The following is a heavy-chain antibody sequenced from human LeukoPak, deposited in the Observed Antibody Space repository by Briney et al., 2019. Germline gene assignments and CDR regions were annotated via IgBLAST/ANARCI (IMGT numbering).Heavy chain of an antibody. J-gene: IGHJ3*01. D-gene: IGHD3-10*01. CDR3: AREDLLLWFAVQQSENAFDV. CDR1: GFTFSSYW. Sequence: PGGSLRLSCAASGFTFSSYWMSWVRQAPGKGLEWVANIKQDGGEKYYVDSVKGRFTISRDNAKNSLYLQMNSLRAEDTAVYYCAREDLLLWFAVQQSENAFDVWGQGTMVTVSS. V-gene: IGHV3-7*01. CDR2: IKQDGGEK.